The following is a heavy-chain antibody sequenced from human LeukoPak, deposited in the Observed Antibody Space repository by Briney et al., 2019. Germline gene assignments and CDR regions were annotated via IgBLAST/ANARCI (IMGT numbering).Heavy chain of an antibody. D-gene: IGHD2-2*01. V-gene: IGHV3-48*02. CDR3: ASSAPLFDCSSISCYQG. J-gene: IGHJ4*02. CDR1: GFTFSSYS. CDR2: ISSSSSTI. Sequence: GGSLRLSCAASGFTFSSYSMNWVRQAPGKGLEWVSYISSSSSTIYYADSVKGRFTISRDNAKNSLYLQMNSLRDEDTAVYYCASSAPLFDCSSISCYQGWGQGTLVTVSS.